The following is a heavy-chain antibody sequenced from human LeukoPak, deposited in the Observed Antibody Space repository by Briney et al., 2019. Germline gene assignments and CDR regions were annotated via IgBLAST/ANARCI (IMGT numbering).Heavy chain of an antibody. V-gene: IGHV3-20*04. CDR1: GFTFSSYG. Sequence: GGSLRLSCAASGFTFSSYGMSWVRQAPGQGPEWVSDINWNGASRRYADSVKGRFTISRDNAKKSLYLQMNSLRAEDTALYYCARDSLKWEPKTHSFDFWGQGTMVTVSS. CDR3: ARDSLKWEPKTHSFDF. CDR2: INWNGASR. D-gene: IGHD1-26*01. J-gene: IGHJ3*01.